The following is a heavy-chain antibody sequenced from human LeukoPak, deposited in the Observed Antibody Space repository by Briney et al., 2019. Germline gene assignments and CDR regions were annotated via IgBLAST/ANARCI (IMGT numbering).Heavy chain of an antibody. CDR1: GYSISSAYY. J-gene: IGHJ4*02. CDR2: IYHSGST. D-gene: IGHD1-1*01. Sequence: PETLSLTCAVSGYSISSAYYWGWIRQPPGKGLEWIGSIYHSGSTYYNPSLKSRVTISADTSKNQFSLKLSSVTAADTAVYYCARSFLPYNWGYFDYWGQGTLVPVSS. CDR3: ARSFLPYNWGYFDY. V-gene: IGHV4-38-2*01.